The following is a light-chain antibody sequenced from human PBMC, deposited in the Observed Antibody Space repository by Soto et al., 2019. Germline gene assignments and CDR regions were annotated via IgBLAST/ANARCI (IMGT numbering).Light chain of an antibody. Sequence: EIVMTQSPATLSVSPWERATLSCRASQSVSSLLAWYQQKPGQAPRLLIYRASTRAAGLPDRFSGSGSGTEFTLTISSLQSEDFAVYYCQQYWKWPITFGQGTRLEIK. CDR2: RAS. CDR1: QSVSSL. J-gene: IGKJ5*01. CDR3: QQYWKWPIT. V-gene: IGKV3-15*01.